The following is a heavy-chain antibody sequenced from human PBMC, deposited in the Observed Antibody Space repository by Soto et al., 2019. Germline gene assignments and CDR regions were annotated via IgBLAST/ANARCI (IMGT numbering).Heavy chain of an antibody. CDR3: ATSNDYVWGSYRFPS. J-gene: IGHJ5*02. Sequence: ASRKGSFQGFRYTPTEIIIHWGGQGPGKGLEWMGGFDPEDGETIYAQKFQGRVTMTEDTSTDTAYMELSSLRSEDTAVYYCATSNDYVWGSYRFPSWGQGTLVTVSS. D-gene: IGHD3-16*02. V-gene: IGHV1-24*01. CDR2: FDPEDGET. CDR1: RYTPTEII.